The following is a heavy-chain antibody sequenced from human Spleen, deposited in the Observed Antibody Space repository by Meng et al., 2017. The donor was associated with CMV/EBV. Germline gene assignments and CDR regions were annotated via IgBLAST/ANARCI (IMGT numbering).Heavy chain of an antibody. CDR2: IGTAGDT. Sequence: GGSLRLSCAASGFTFSSNDMHWVRQTTGKGLEWVSAIGTAGDTYYPGSVKGRFTISRENAKNSLYLQMNSLRAEDTALYYCTRFVGDFWSGRCYFDYWGQGTLVTVSS. J-gene: IGHJ4*02. CDR3: TRFVGDFWSGRCYFDY. CDR1: GFTFSSND. V-gene: IGHV3-13*01. D-gene: IGHD3-3*01.